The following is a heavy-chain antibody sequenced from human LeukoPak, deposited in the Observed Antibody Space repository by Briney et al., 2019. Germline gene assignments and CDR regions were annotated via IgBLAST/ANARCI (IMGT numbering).Heavy chain of an antibody. Sequence: SVKVSCKASGGTFSSYAISWVRQAPGQGLEWMGGIIPIFGTANYAQKFQGRVTITADESTSTAYMELSSLRSEDTAVYYCARGYCSSTSCPNHYYYYYMDVWGKGTTVTASS. V-gene: IGHV1-69*13. CDR3: ARGYCSSTSCPNHYYYYYMDV. CDR2: IIPIFGTA. CDR1: GGTFSSYA. J-gene: IGHJ6*03. D-gene: IGHD2-2*01.